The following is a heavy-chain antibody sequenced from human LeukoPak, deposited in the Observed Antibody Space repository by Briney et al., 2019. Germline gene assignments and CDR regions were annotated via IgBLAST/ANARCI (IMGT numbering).Heavy chain of an antibody. D-gene: IGHD4-23*01. CDR2: IYYSGST. CDR3: ARLPPAVTPDY. Sequence: PSETLSLTCTVSGGSISSSSYYWGWIRQPPGKGLEWIGSIYYSGSTYYNPSLKSRVTISVDTSKNQFSLKLSSVTAADTAMYYCARLPPAVTPDYWGQGTLVTVSS. V-gene: IGHV4-39*01. J-gene: IGHJ4*02. CDR1: GGSISSSSYY.